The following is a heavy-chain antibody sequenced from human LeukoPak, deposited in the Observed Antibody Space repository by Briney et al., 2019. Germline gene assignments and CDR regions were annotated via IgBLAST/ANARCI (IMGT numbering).Heavy chain of an antibody. Sequence: SESLSLTCTVSGGSISSSYWSWIRRPPGKGLEWIGYIYYSGSTNYNPSLKSRVTLSVDTSKNHFSLKLSSVTAADTAVYYCARLLGITAAGSYWFDPWGQGTLVTVS. V-gene: IGHV4-59*01. CDR2: IYYSGST. D-gene: IGHD6-13*01. CDR1: GGSISSSY. CDR3: ARLLGITAAGSYWFDP. J-gene: IGHJ5*02.